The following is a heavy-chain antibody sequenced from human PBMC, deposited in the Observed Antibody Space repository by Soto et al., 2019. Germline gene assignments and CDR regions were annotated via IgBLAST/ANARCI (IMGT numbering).Heavy chain of an antibody. CDR2: IIPVLDKA. CDR3: ARLRRDWGDAFDL. Sequence: QVQLVQSGADVKKPGSSVKVSCKTSGGSFGSSAISWVRQAPAQGLEWMGEIIPVLDKANYAQNFQGRLTITADELPGTVFMELSSLRSEDTAVYFCARLRRDWGDAFDLWGLGTFVTVSS. V-gene: IGHV1-69*01. CDR1: GGSFGSSA. J-gene: IGHJ3*01. D-gene: IGHD3-16*01.